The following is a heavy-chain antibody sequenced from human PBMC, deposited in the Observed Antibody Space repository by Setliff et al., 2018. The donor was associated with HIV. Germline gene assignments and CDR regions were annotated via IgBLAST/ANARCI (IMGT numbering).Heavy chain of an antibody. V-gene: IGHV4-39*02. J-gene: IGHJ3*02. CDR1: GGPFSSSSYY. CDR2: LRPSGNT. D-gene: IGHD3-16*01. Sequence: SETLSLTCTVSGGPFSSSSYYWGWIRQPPGKGLEWIGSLRPSGNTYYNPSLKSRVTISVDTSKNQFSLNLSSVTAADTAVYYCAREITYDYVWGSFRQGAFDIWGQGTLVTVSS. CDR3: AREITYDYVWGSFRQGAFDI.